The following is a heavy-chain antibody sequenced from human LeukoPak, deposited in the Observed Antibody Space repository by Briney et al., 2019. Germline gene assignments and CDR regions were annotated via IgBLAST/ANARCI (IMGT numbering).Heavy chain of an antibody. Sequence: VKPSETLSLTCPVSGVSISSYYWSWIRPPPGKGLEWIGYIYYSGSTNYNPSLKSRVTISVDTSKNQFSLKLSSVTAADTAVYYCARKNYDFHDKWWFDPWGQGTLVTVSS. J-gene: IGHJ5*02. CDR1: GVSISSYY. V-gene: IGHV4-59*01. CDR3: ARKNYDFHDKWWFDP. D-gene: IGHD3-3*01. CDR2: IYYSGST.